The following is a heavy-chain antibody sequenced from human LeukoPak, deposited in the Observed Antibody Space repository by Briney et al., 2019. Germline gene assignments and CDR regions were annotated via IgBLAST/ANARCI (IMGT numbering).Heavy chain of an antibody. V-gene: IGHV1-69*06. D-gene: IGHD1-26*01. CDR1: GGTFSSYA. Sequence: ASVKVSCKASGGTFSSYAISWVRQAPGQGLEWMGGIIPIFGTANYARKFRGRVTLTADKSTRTAYMELSSLRSEDTAVYYCARGVNSGYFDYCGQGTLVTVSS. J-gene: IGHJ4*02. CDR2: IIPIFGTA. CDR3: ARGVNSGYFDY.